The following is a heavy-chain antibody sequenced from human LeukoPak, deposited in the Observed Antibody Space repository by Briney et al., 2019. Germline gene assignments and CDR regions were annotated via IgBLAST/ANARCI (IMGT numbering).Heavy chain of an antibody. CDR2: IIPIFGTA. CDR3: ARVGSSSSGLYFDY. CDR1: GGTFSSYA. D-gene: IGHD6-13*01. Sequence: AASVKVSCKASGGTFSSYAISWVRQAPGQGLEWMGGIIPIFGTANYAQKFQGRVTITTDESTSTAYMELSSLRSEDTAVYYCARVGSSSSGLYFDYWGQGTLVTVSS. V-gene: IGHV1-69*05. J-gene: IGHJ4*02.